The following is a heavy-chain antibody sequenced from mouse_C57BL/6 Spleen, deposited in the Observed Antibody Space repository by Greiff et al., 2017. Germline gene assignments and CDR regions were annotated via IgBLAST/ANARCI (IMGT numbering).Heavy chain of an antibody. D-gene: IGHD1-1*01. CDR3: AVSEYVENYYGSSWYFDV. CDR1: GYTFTSYW. Sequence: QVQLQQSGAELVQPGASVKLSCKASGYTFTSYWMHWVKQRPGQGLEWIGMIHPNSGSTNYNEKFKSKATLTVDKSSSTAYMQLSSLTSEDSAVYYCAVSEYVENYYGSSWYFDVWGTGTTVTVSS. CDR2: IHPNSGST. V-gene: IGHV1-64*01. J-gene: IGHJ1*03.